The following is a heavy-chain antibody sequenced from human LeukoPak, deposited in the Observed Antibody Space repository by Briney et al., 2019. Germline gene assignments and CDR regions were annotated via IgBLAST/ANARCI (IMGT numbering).Heavy chain of an antibody. CDR2: MNPNSGNT. CDR1: GGTFSSYA. V-gene: IGHV1-8*02. Sequence: ASVKVSCKASGGTFSSYAISWVRQAPGQGLEWMGRMNPNSGNTGYAQKFQGRVTMTRNTSISTAYMELSSLRSEDTAVYYCARGSSGWSHYYYYYMDVWGKGTTVTVSS. J-gene: IGHJ6*03. D-gene: IGHD6-19*01. CDR3: ARGSSGWSHYYYYYMDV.